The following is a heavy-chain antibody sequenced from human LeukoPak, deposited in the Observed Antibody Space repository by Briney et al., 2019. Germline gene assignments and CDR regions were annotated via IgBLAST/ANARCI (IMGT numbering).Heavy chain of an antibody. V-gene: IGHV3-74*01. D-gene: IGHD3-10*01. Sequence: GGSLRLSCAASGFSFSSYWTHWVRQAPGKGLVWVSRINSDGSSTSYADSVKGRFTISRDNAKNTVYLQMNSLRVEDTAVYYCTTYGSGRKFDYWGQGILVTVSS. CDR2: INSDGSST. CDR3: TTYGSGRKFDY. J-gene: IGHJ4*02. CDR1: GFSFSSYW.